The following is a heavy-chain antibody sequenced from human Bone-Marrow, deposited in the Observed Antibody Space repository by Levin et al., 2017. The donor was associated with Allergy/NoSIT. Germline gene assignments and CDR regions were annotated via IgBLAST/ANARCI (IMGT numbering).Heavy chain of an antibody. D-gene: IGHD2-21*01. CDR3: ARDLSLWRLDY. CDR1: GFTFSSYW. V-gene: IGHV3-74*01. CDR2: VNEDGRGT. Sequence: PGGSLRLSCTASGFTFSSYWMHWVRQAPGKGLVWVSRVNEDGRGTNYYADSVNGRFTISSDNAKNTVYLQMNSLRAEDTAVYYCARDLSLWRLDYWGQGILVTVSS. J-gene: IGHJ4*02.